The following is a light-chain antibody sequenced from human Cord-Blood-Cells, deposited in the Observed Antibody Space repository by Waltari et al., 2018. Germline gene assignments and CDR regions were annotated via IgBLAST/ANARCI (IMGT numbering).Light chain of an antibody. Sequence: QSALTHPASVSGSPGQSITISCTGTSSDVGGYNYVSWYQQHPGKAPKLMIYDVSQQPSGVSNRFSGSKSGNTASLTISGLQAEDEADYYCSSYTSSSTYVFGTGTKVTVL. CDR1: SSDVGGYNY. CDR2: DVS. CDR3: SSYTSSSTYV. V-gene: IGLV2-14*01. J-gene: IGLJ1*01.